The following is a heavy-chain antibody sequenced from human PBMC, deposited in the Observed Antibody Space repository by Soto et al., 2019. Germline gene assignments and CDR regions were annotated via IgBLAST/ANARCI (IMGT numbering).Heavy chain of an antibody. CDR3: ARLGSSSWYEYYFDY. CDR1: GFTFSSYW. CDR2: IKQDGSEK. V-gene: IGHV3-7*03. Sequence: GGSLRLSCAASGFTFSSYWMSWVRQAPGKGLEWVANIKQDGSEKYYVDSVKGRFTISRDNAKNSLYLQMNSMRAEDTALYYCARLGSSSWYEYYFDYWGQGTLVTVSS. D-gene: IGHD6-13*01. J-gene: IGHJ4*02.